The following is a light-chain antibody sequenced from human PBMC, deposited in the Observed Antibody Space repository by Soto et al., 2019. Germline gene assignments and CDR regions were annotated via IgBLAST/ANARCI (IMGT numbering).Light chain of an antibody. Sequence: DIVMTQTPLSSPVTLGQLASISCRSSQSLLHSDGNTYLSWLQQRPGQPPRLLIYKVFNRFSGVPDRFSGSGAGTDFTLKISRVEAEDVGIYYCMQATQFPITFGPGTKVDIK. CDR3: MQATQFPIT. CDR1: QSLLHSDGNTY. CDR2: KVF. J-gene: IGKJ3*01. V-gene: IGKV2-24*01.